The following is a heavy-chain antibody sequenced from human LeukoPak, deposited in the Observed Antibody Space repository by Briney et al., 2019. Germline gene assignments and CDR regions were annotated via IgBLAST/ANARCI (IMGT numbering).Heavy chain of an antibody. V-gene: IGHV3-21*01. J-gene: IGHJ1*01. Sequence: GGSLRLSCAASGFTFSSYSMNWVRQAPGKGLEWVSSISSSSSHIKYADSVKGRFTISRDNAKNSLYLQMNSLRAEDTAVYYCARGRSYDFWSDFPHWGQGTLVTVSS. CDR3: ARGRSYDFWSDFPH. CDR2: ISSSSSHI. CDR1: GFTFSSYS. D-gene: IGHD3-3*01.